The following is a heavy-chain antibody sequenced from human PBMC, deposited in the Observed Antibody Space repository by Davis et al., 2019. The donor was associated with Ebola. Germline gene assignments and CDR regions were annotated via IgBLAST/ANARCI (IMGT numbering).Heavy chain of an antibody. CDR1: GFTFDDYG. Sequence: GESLKISCAASGFTFDDYGMSWVRQAPGKGLEWVSGINWNGGSTGYADSVKGRFTISRDNAKNSLYLQMNSLRAEDTALYYCARARGGLVNRPDYWGQGTLVTVSS. V-gene: IGHV3-20*04. D-gene: IGHD3/OR15-3a*01. CDR2: INWNGGST. CDR3: ARARGGLVNRPDY. J-gene: IGHJ4*02.